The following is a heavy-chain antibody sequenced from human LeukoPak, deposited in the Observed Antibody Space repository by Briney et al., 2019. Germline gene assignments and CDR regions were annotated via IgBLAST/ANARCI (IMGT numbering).Heavy chain of an antibody. CDR2: ISGYNGNT. CDR3: AREYCSTTRCYMADY. J-gene: IGHJ4*02. V-gene: IGHV1-18*01. CDR1: GYRFTSYG. Sequence: ASVKVSCKASGYRFTSYGISWVRQAPGQGLEWMGWISGYNGNTNYAKKLQGRVTMTTDTSTSTAYTELRSLRSDDTAVYYCAREYCSTTRCYMADYWGQGTLVTVSS. D-gene: IGHD2-2*01.